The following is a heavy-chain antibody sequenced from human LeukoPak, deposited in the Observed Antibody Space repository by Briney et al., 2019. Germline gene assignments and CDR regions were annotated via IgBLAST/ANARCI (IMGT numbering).Heavy chain of an antibody. Sequence: GGSLRLPCAASGFTFSTYNMNWVRQAPGKGLEWVSSITSSSTYIYYADSVKGRFTISRDNAKNSLYLQMNSLRAEDTAVYYCARRSAAKDAFDIWGQGTMVTVSS. CDR1: GFTFSTYN. J-gene: IGHJ3*02. CDR2: ITSSSTYI. CDR3: ARRSAAKDAFDI. D-gene: IGHD6-25*01. V-gene: IGHV3-21*01.